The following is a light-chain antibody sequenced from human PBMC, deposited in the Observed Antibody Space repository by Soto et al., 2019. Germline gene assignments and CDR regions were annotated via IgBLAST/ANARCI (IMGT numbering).Light chain of an antibody. CDR2: DVS. J-gene: IGLJ1*01. Sequence: QSALTQPASLSGSPGQSITISCTGTSSDVGGYNYVSWYQHHPGKAPKLIIYDVSNRPSGVSNRFSGSKSGNTASLSISGLQPEDAADYYCSSYTTSNTRQIVFGTGTKITVL. CDR3: SSYTTSNTRQIV. V-gene: IGLV2-14*03. CDR1: SSDVGGYNY.